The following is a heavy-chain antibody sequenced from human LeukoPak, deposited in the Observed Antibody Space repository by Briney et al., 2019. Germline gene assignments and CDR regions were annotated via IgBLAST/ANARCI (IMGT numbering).Heavy chain of an antibody. Sequence: SETLSLTCTVSGFSMTGGYYWGWIRQPPGKGLEWIGSISHTGISYYNPSLRSRVTMSVDTSKNQFSLKLSSVTAADTAVYYCARVHCSGGSCYLDYWGQGTLVTVSS. CDR2: ISHTGIS. V-gene: IGHV4-38-2*02. J-gene: IGHJ4*02. D-gene: IGHD2-15*01. CDR1: GFSMTGGYY. CDR3: ARVHCSGGSCYLDY.